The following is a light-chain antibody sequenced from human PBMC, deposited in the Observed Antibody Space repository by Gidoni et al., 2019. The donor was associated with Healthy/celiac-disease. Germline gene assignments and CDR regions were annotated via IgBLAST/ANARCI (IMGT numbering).Light chain of an antibody. Sequence: YELTQPPSVSVSPGETASITCSGDKLGDKYACWYQQKPGQSPVLVIYQDSKRPSGIPERFSGSNSGNTATLTISGTQAMDEADYYCQAWDSSTVVFGGGTKLTVL. J-gene: IGLJ2*01. CDR1: KLGDKY. V-gene: IGLV3-1*01. CDR3: QAWDSSTVV. CDR2: QDS.